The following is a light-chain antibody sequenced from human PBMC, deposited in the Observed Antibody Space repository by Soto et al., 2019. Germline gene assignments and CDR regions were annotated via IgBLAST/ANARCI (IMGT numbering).Light chain of an antibody. CDR2: GAF. Sequence: EIVMTQSPATLSVSPGETATLSCRASQSVSFHLAWYQQKPGQGPRLLIYGAFTRATGIPARFSCSGSGTDFTLTISSLQSEDFALYYCQQYKNWPPLTFGGGTKVEIK. CDR3: QQYKNWPPLT. CDR1: QSVSFH. J-gene: IGKJ4*01. V-gene: IGKV3-15*01.